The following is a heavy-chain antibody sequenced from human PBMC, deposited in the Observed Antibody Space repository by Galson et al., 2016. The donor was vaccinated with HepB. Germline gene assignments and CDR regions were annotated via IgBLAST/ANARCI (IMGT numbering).Heavy chain of an antibody. V-gene: IGHV3-11*06. CDR2: ISSSSSLT. CDR1: AFSFSDYY. J-gene: IGHJ2*01. CDR3: ASGAISSDWYLDL. D-gene: IGHD3-10*01. Sequence: SLRLSCAASAFSFSDYYMNWIRQAPGKGLEWVSYISSSSSLTNYADSVKGRFTIFRDNAKNSLYLQMNSLRAEDTAVYYCASGAISSDWYLDLWGRGTLVTVSS.